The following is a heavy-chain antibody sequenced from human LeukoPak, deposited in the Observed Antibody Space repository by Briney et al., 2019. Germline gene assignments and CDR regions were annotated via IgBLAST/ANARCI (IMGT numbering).Heavy chain of an antibody. Sequence: SETLSLTCAVYGGSFSGYYWSWIRQPPGKGLEWIGEINHSGSTSYSPSLKSRVTISMDKSKNQISLRLTSVTAADTAVYYCARSPTKRVPEDYWGQGTLVTVSS. CDR3: ARSPTKRVPEDY. J-gene: IGHJ4*02. D-gene: IGHD2-2*01. V-gene: IGHV4-34*01. CDR2: INHSGST. CDR1: GGSFSGYY.